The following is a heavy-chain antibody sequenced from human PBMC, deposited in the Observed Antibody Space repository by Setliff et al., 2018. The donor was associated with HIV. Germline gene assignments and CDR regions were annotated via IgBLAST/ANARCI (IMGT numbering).Heavy chain of an antibody. CDR1: GFTFSSSA. D-gene: IGHD6-13*01. CDR2: IVVGSGNR. J-gene: IGHJ6*02. V-gene: IGHV1-58*01. Sequence: GASVKVSCKASGFTFSSSAVQWVRQARGQRLEWIGWIVVGSGNRNYAQKFQERVTITRNTSISTAYMELSSLRSDDTAVYYCASSWSRVPYYGMDVWGQGTTVTVSS. CDR3: ASSWSRVPYYGMDV.